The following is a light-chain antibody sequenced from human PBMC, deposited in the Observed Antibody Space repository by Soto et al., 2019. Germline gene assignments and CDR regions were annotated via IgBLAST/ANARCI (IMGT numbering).Light chain of an antibody. Sequence: DIQMTQSPPSLSASVGDRVTITCRASQRINNHLNWYQQKPGKVPKLLIDAASSLQSGVPSRFSGSGSGTEFTLTITNLQPEDFATYYCQQSYNTPCTFGQGTKVEIK. J-gene: IGKJ2*02. CDR2: AAS. V-gene: IGKV1-39*01. CDR1: QRINNH. CDR3: QQSYNTPCT.